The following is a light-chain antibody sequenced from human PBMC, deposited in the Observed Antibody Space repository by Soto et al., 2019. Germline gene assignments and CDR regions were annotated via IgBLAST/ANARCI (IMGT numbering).Light chain of an antibody. CDR3: QQYNDWPRT. CDR1: QSVSSN. V-gene: IGKV3-15*01. CDR2: GAS. Sequence: DIVLTQSPGTLSLSPGERATLSCSASQSVSSNYLAWYQQKPGQTPKVPIYGASTRATGIPAGFRGRGSGTEFTLTISSLQSEDFAVYYCQQYNDWPRTFGQGTKVDIK. J-gene: IGKJ1*01.